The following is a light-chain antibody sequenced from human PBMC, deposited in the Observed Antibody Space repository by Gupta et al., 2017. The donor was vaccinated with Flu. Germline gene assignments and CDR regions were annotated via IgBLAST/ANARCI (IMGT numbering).Light chain of an antibody. CDR1: HGLVNY. Sequence: ATLSSSPGERATLSCRASHGLVNYLAWYQQYPGQAPRLLIYDAPNRATGIPARFSGSGSGTDFTLTISSREPEDFAVYYCQQRSIWPQVTFGQGTRMDIK. CDR3: QQRSIWPQVT. CDR2: DAP. V-gene: IGKV3-11*01. J-gene: IGKJ5*01.